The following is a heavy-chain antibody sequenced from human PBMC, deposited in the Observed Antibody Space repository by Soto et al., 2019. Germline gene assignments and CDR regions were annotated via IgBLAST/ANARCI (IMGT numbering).Heavy chain of an antibody. D-gene: IGHD6-6*01. CDR1: GYSFTSYW. CDR2: IYPGDSDT. CDR3: ACPSSIAARGSRYNYYGMDV. V-gene: IGHV5-51*07. J-gene: IGHJ6*02. Sequence: GESLKISCKGSGYSFTSYWIGWVHQMPGKGLEWMGIIYPGDSDTRYSPSFQGQVTISADKSISTAYLQWSSLKASDTAMHYCACPSSIAARGSRYNYYGMDVWGQGTKDTVSS.